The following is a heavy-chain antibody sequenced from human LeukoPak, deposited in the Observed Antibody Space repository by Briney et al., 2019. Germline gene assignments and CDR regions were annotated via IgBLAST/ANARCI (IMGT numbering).Heavy chain of an antibody. CDR2: IYSCDSDT. CDR1: GYSFTSYW. Sequence: GEALKISWKGSGYSFTSYWNGWVRQMSGKGLEVRGIIYSCDSDTRYSPYCQGQVTTSAEKSIRTAYLQWSSLKASDTAMYYCARLGGLSPPNYYYMDVWGKGTTVTVSS. J-gene: IGHJ6*03. CDR3: ARLGGLSPPNYYYMDV. D-gene: IGHD3-16*01. V-gene: IGHV5-51*01.